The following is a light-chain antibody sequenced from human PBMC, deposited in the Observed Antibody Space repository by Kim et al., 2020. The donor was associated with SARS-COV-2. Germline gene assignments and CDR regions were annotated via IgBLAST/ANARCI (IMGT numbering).Light chain of an antibody. J-gene: IGLJ3*02. Sequence: QSVLTQPPSASGTPGQRVTVSCSGGTSNVGSNGVNWYQQVPGTAPKLLIYNDNRRPSGVPDRVSGSKSGTSASLAIGGLQSADEGHYYCATWDNGLKGWVFGGGTQLTVL. CDR1: TSNVGSNG. CDR3: ATWDNGLKGWV. V-gene: IGLV1-44*01. CDR2: NDN.